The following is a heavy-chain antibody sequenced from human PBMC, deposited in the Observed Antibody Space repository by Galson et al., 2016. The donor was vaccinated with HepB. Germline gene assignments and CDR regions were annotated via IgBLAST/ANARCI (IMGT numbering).Heavy chain of an antibody. J-gene: IGHJ3*01. CDR1: GFTFSLYG. V-gene: IGHV3-33*01. CDR3: ARDLGVRGYGREPRNAYDL. Sequence: SLRLSCAASGFTFSLYGMQWVRQAPGKGLEWVAVVWFDGYTKFYADSVRGRFTVSRDSSRDTVDLRMNKLRADDTAMYFCARDLGVRGYGREPRNAYDLWGQGTMVYVSA. D-gene: IGHD3-10*01. CDR2: VWFDGYTK.